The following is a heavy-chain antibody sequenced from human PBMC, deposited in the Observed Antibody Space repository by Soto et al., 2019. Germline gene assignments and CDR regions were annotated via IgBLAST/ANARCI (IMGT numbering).Heavy chain of an antibody. Sequence: QITLKESGPTLVKPTQTLTLTCTFSGFSLSTSGVGVAWIRQPPGKALEWLALIYWDDDKRYSPSLKSRLTINXDTPKNQVVLTMTNMDPVDTATYYCAHMWGGYFDFWGQGTLVTVSS. D-gene: IGHD3-16*01. CDR1: GFSLSTSGVG. V-gene: IGHV2-5*02. CDR2: IYWDDDK. J-gene: IGHJ4*02. CDR3: AHMWGGYFDF.